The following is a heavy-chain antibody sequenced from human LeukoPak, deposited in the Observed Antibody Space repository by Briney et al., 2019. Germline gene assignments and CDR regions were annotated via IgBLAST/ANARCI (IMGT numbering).Heavy chain of an antibody. CDR1: GYTFTGYY. J-gene: IGHJ5*02. CDR3: ARACSGGSCYSDNWLDP. Sequence: ASVKVSCKASGYTFTGYYSHWVRQAPGQGLEWMGRINPDSGGTNYAQKFQGRVTMTRDTSISTAYMEQNRLTSDDTAVYYCARACSGGSCYSDNWLDPWGQGTLVTVSS. V-gene: IGHV1-2*06. D-gene: IGHD2-15*01. CDR2: INPDSGGT.